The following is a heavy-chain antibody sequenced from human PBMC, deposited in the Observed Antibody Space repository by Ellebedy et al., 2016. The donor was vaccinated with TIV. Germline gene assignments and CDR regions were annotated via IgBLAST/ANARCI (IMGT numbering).Heavy chain of an antibody. V-gene: IGHV1-18*01. D-gene: IGHD5-24*01. Sequence: AASVKVSCKASGYTFTSYGIGWVRQAPGQGLEWMGWISAYNGNTNYAQKLQGRVTMTTDTSTSTAYMELRSLRSDDTAVYYCAREAPIDGSFDYWGQGTLVTVSS. CDR2: ISAYNGNT. CDR3: AREAPIDGSFDY. CDR1: GYTFTSYG. J-gene: IGHJ4*02.